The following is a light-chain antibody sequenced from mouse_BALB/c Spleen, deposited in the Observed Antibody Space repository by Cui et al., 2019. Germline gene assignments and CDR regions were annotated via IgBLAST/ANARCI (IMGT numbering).Light chain of an antibody. Sequence: IQMTPPTSSLSASLGDRVTISCSASQGISNYLKWYQQKTDGTVKLLIYYTASLHSGVPSRFSGSGSGTDYSLTISNLEPEDIATYYCQQDSKRPYTFGGGTKLERK. CDR2: YTA. J-gene: IGKJ2*01. CDR1: QGISNY. CDR3: QQDSKRPYT. V-gene: IGKV10-94*01.